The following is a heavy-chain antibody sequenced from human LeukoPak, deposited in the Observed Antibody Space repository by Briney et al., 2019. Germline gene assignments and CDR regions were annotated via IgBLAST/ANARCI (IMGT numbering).Heavy chain of an antibody. D-gene: IGHD4-17*01. Sequence: ASVKVSCKASGYTFTGYYMHWVRQAPGQGLEWMGWINPNSGGTNYAQKFQGRVTMTRDKSISTAYMELSRLRSDDTAVYYCARAYYGDYEPHFDYWGQGTLVTVSS. J-gene: IGHJ4*02. V-gene: IGHV1-2*02. CDR3: ARAYYGDYEPHFDY. CDR2: INPNSGGT. CDR1: GYTFTGYY.